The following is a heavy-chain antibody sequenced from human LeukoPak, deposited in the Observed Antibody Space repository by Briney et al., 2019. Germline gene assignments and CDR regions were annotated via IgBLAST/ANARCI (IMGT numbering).Heavy chain of an antibody. CDR1: GFTFSSYD. CDR3: ARGVSRGYSYGYRGPWFDP. V-gene: IGHV3-13*01. D-gene: IGHD5-18*01. J-gene: IGHJ5*02. CDR2: IGTAGDT. Sequence: PGGSLRLSCAASGFTFSSYDMHWVRQATGKGLEWVSAIGTAGDTYYPGSVKGRFTISRENAKNSLYLQMNSLRAGDTAVYYCARGVSRGYSYGYRGPWFDPWGQGTLVTVSS.